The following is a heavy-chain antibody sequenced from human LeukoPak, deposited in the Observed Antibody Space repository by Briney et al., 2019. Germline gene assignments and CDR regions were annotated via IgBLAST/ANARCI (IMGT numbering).Heavy chain of an antibody. D-gene: IGHD2-2*01. CDR1: GFTFSSYA. V-gene: IGHV3-30-3*01. CDR2: ISYDGSNK. J-gene: IGHJ6*02. Sequence: PGGSLRLSCAASGFTFSSYAMHWVRQAPGKGLEWVAVISYDGSNKYYADSVKGRFTISRDNSKNTLYLQMSSLRAEDTAVYYCARDDDLGYCSSTSCYAFYYYGMDVWGQGTTVTVSS. CDR3: ARDDDLGYCSSTSCYAFYYYGMDV.